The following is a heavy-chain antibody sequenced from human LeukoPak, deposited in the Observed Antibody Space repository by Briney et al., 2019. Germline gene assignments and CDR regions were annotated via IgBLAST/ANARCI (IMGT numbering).Heavy chain of an antibody. CDR2: ISAYNGNT. Sequence: ASVKVSCKASGYTFTSYGISWVRQAPGQGLEWMGWISAYNGNTNYAQKLQGRVTMTTDTSTSTAYMELRSLRSDDTAVYYCAALWFGELNPPLDYRGQGTLVTVSS. CDR1: GYTFTSYG. V-gene: IGHV1-18*01. D-gene: IGHD3-10*01. CDR3: AALWFGELNPPLDY. J-gene: IGHJ4*02.